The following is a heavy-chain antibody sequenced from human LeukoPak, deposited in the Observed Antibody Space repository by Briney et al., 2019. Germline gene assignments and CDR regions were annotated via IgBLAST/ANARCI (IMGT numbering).Heavy chain of an antibody. Sequence: GGSLRLSCAASGFTFSSYWMSWVRQAPGKGLEWVSAISGSGGSTYYADSVKGRFTISRDNSKNTLYLQMNSLRAEDTAVYYCAKDSSGWNKGYYGMDVWGQGTTVTVSS. V-gene: IGHV3-23*01. J-gene: IGHJ6*02. CDR2: ISGSGGST. D-gene: IGHD6-19*01. CDR1: GFTFSSYW. CDR3: AKDSSGWNKGYYGMDV.